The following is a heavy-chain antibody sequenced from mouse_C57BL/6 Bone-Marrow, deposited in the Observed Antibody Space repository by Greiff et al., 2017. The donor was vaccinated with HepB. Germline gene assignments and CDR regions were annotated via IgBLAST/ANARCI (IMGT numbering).Heavy chain of an antibody. CDR1: GYTFTSYW. Sequence: QVHVKQPGTELVKPGASVKLSCKASGYTFTSYWMHWVKQRPGQGLEWIGNINPSNGGTNYNEKFKSKATLTVDKSSSTAYMQLSSLTSEDSAVYYCARRRAFYAMDYWGQGTSVTVSS. J-gene: IGHJ4*01. CDR3: ARRRAFYAMDY. V-gene: IGHV1-53*01. CDR2: INPSNGGT.